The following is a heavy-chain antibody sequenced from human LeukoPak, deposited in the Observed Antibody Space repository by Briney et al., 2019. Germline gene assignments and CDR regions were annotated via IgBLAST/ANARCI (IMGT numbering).Heavy chain of an antibody. D-gene: IGHD3-22*01. CDR3: ARELTGDHYYDSSGYYPTGGAFDI. V-gene: IGHV3-21*01. CDR1: GFTFSSSA. J-gene: IGHJ3*02. Sequence: PGGSLRLSCAASGFTFSSSAMNWVRQAPGKGLEWVSSINNVGSHIYYAGSVRGRFTISRDNAKNSLYLQMNSLRAEDTAVYYCARELTGDHYYDSSGYYPTGGAFDIWGQGTMVTVSS. CDR2: INNVGSHI.